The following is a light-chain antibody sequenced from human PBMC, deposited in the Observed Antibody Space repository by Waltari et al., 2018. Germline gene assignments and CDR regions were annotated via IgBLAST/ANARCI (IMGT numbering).Light chain of an antibody. J-gene: IGLJ1*01. CDR2: EDI. CDR3: HSLNSVGNGYV. CDR1: ALPTKY. Sequence: SNELTQPPSVSVSPGQTARITCSGDALPTKYASWYQQKSGQAPVLVIYEDITRPSGVPGVFSGSSARTVATLTISRAQVEDEADYYCHSLNSVGNGYVFGTGTKFTVL. V-gene: IGLV3-10*01.